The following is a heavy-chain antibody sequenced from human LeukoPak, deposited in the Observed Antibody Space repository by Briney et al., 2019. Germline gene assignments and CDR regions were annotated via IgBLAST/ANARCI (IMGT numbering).Heavy chain of an antibody. D-gene: IGHD4-23*01. Sequence: ASVKVSCKASGYTFTGYYMHWVRQAPGQGLEWMGWINPNSGGTNYAQKFQGRVTMTRDMSTSTVYMELSSLRSEDTAVYYCARGYGGDAFDIWGQGTMVTVSS. J-gene: IGHJ3*02. V-gene: IGHV1-2*02. CDR3: ARGYGGDAFDI. CDR1: GYTFTGYY. CDR2: INPNSGGT.